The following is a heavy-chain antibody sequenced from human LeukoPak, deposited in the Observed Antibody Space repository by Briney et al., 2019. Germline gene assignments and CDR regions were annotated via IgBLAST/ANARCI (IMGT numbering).Heavy chain of an antibody. V-gene: IGHV5-10-1*01. J-gene: IGHJ4*02. Sequence: GESLRISCKGSGYSFTSYWISWVRQMPGKGLEWMGRIDPSDSYTNYSPSFQGHVTISADKSISTAYLQWSSLKASDTAVYYCARLSYYYDSSGYYLGFDYWGQGTLVTVSS. CDR1: GYSFTSYW. CDR2: IDPSDSYT. CDR3: ARLSYYYDSSGYYLGFDY. D-gene: IGHD3-22*01.